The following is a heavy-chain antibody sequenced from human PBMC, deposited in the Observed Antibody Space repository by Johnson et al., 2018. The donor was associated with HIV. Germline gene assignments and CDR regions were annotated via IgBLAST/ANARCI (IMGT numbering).Heavy chain of an antibody. J-gene: IGHJ3*02. D-gene: IGHD3-22*01. CDR2: IKQDGGEK. CDR3: ARGSITMITVGAFDI. Sequence: VQLVESGGGLVQPGGSLRLSCVASGFTFSSYWMSWVRQAPGIGLEWVANIKQDGGEKYYVDSVKGRFTVSRDNSKNTLNLQMSNLRPEDTAVYYCARGSITMITVGAFDIWGQGTVVTVSS. CDR1: GFTFSSYW. V-gene: IGHV3-7*04.